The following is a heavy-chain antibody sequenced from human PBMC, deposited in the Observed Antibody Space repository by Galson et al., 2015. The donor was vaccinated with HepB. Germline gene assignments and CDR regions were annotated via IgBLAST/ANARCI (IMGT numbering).Heavy chain of an antibody. CDR1: GYAFSAFG. Sequence: SVKVSCKASGYAFSAFGISWVRQAPGQGLEWMGWISAYNGDTNHAQKLQGRVTMTTDTSTSTAYMELRSLRSDDTAVYYCARDRYYYESSELPNQRMDYWGQGTLVTVSS. CDR2: ISAYNGDT. V-gene: IGHV1-18*01. J-gene: IGHJ4*02. D-gene: IGHD3-22*01. CDR3: ARDRYYYESSELPNQRMDY.